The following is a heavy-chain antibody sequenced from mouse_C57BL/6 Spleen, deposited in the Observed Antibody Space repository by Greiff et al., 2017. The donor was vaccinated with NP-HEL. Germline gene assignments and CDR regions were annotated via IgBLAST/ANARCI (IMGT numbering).Heavy chain of an antibody. V-gene: IGHV1-55*01. CDR1: GYTFTSYW. CDR2: IYPGSGST. CDR3: ARHMDY. J-gene: IGHJ4*01. Sequence: QVHVKQPGAELVKPGASVKMSCKASGYTFTSYWITWVKQRPGQGLEWIGDIYPGSGSTNYNEKFKSKATLTVDTSSSTAYMQLSSLTSEDSAVYYCARHMDYWGQGTSVTVSS.